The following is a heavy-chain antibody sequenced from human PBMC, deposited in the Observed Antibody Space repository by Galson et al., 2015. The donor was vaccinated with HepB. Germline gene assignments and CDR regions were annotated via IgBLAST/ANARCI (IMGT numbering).Heavy chain of an antibody. V-gene: IGHV2-70*01. CDR3: ARARFDKYSSGWYSWFDP. J-gene: IGHJ5*02. CDR2: IYWDDDK. D-gene: IGHD6-19*01. CDR1: GFSLSTSGMC. Sequence: PALVKPTQTLTLTCTFSGFSLSTSGMCVSWIRQPPGKALEWLALIYWDDDKYYSTSLKTRLTISKDTSKNQVVLTMTNMDPVDTATYYCARARFDKYSSGWYSWFDPWGQGTLVTVSS.